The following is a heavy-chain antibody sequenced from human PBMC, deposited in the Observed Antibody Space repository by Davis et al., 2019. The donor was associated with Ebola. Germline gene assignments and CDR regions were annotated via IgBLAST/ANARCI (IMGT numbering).Heavy chain of an antibody. D-gene: IGHD3-22*01. CDR1: GYTFTSYG. CDR2: ISAYNGNT. Sequence: ASVKVSCKASGYTFTSYGISWVRQAPGQGLEWLGWISAYNGNTNYAQKLQGRVTMTTDTSTSTTYMELRSLGSDDTAVYYCARDLYDRARGYFDYWGQGTLVTVSS. V-gene: IGHV1-18*04. J-gene: IGHJ4*02. CDR3: ARDLYDRARGYFDY.